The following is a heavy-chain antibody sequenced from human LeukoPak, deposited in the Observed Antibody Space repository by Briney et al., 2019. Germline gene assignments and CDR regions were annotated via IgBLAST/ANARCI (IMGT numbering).Heavy chain of an antibody. J-gene: IGHJ6*02. CDR1: GFSLSAYW. Sequence: PGGSLRLSCAASGFSLSAYWMTWVRQAPGKGLEWVSGINWNGGSTGYADSVKGRFTISRDNAKNSLYLQMNSLRAEDTAVYYCARGPDYGDYVSYYYYYYGMDVWGQGTTVTVSS. CDR3: ARGPDYGDYVSYYYYYYGMDV. CDR2: INWNGGST. D-gene: IGHD4-17*01. V-gene: IGHV3-20*04.